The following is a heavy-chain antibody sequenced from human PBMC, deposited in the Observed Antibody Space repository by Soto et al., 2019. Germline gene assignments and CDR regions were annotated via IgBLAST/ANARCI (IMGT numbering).Heavy chain of an antibody. CDR1: GYTFTSYG. Sequence: GASVKVSCKPSGYTFTSYGITWVRQPPGQGLEWMGCISAYTGDTNYAQKLQGRVTMTTDTSTSTAYMELRSLRSDDTAVYYCARDMRYYDGSGFVEYWGQGTPVTVSS. J-gene: IGHJ4*02. CDR3: ARDMRYYDGSGFVEY. CDR2: ISAYTGDT. D-gene: IGHD3-22*01. V-gene: IGHV1-18*01.